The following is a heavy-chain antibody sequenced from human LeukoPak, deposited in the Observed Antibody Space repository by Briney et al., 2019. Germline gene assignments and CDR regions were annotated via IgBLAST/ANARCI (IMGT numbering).Heavy chain of an antibody. CDR3: ARDPGTITAPLGWFDP. CDR1: GYTFTGSY. Sequence: ASVKASCKATGYTFTGSYMHWVRQAPGQGLEWMGWINPNSGGTSYLQKFQGRVTMTRDTSISTAYMELSRLRSGDTAVYYCARDPGTITAPLGWFDPWGQGTLVTVSS. CDR2: INPNSGGT. J-gene: IGHJ5*02. V-gene: IGHV1-2*02. D-gene: IGHD6-25*01.